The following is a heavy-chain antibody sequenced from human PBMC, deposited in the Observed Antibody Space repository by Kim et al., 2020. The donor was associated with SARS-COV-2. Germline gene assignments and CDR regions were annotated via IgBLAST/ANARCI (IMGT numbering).Heavy chain of an antibody. Sequence: GGSLRLSCAASGFTVSSNFMSWVRQAPGKGLEWVSVIYSGGSERYAESVKGRFTIPRDYSKNTLYLQMNRLRVEDTAVYYCAREEDDFGANSGYFDYWGQGILVTVSS. CDR2: IYSGGSE. D-gene: IGHD4-17*01. CDR3: AREEDDFGANSGYFDY. J-gene: IGHJ4*02. V-gene: IGHV3-66*01. CDR1: GFTVSSNF.